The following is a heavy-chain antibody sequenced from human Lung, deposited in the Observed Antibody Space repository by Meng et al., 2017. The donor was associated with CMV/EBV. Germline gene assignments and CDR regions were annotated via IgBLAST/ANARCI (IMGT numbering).Heavy chain of an antibody. Sequence: KVPCKASGHSFTTYALHWVRQAPGQSLEWMGRIYAGSGDTKYSPRFQGRLTFTRDTSVNTVYMDLSSLTSEDTAVYYCASDVIGGQNYWGQGTLVTVSS. CDR3: ASDVIGGQNY. V-gene: IGHV1-3*01. CDR1: GHSFTTYA. CDR2: IYAGSGDT. J-gene: IGHJ4*02. D-gene: IGHD3-16*01.